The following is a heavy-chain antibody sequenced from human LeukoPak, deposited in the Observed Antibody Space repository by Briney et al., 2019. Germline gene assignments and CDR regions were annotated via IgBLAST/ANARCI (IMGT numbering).Heavy chain of an antibody. Sequence: PGGSLRLSCAASGFTFSNYWTHWVRQAPGKGLVWVSRINSDGSSTTYADSVKGRFTISRDNAKNTPYVQMNSLRAEDTAVYYCARVRSGSSAGNYGMDVWGQGTTVTVSS. CDR1: GFTFSNYW. CDR3: ARVRSGSSAGNYGMDV. D-gene: IGHD1-26*01. CDR2: INSDGSST. J-gene: IGHJ6*02. V-gene: IGHV3-74*01.